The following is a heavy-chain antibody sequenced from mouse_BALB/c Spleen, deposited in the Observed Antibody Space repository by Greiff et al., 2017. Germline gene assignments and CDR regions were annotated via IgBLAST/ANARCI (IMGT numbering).Heavy chain of an antibody. Sequence: VQLQQSGAELVRSGASVKLSCTASGFNIKDYYMYWVKQRPEQGLEWIGWIDPENGDTEYAPKFQGKATMTADTSSNTAYLQLSSLTSEDTAVYYCNYGNFYAMDYWGQGTSVTVSS. D-gene: IGHD2-1*01. CDR1: GFNIKDYY. V-gene: IGHV14-4*02. J-gene: IGHJ4*01. CDR2: IDPENGDT. CDR3: NYGNFYAMDY.